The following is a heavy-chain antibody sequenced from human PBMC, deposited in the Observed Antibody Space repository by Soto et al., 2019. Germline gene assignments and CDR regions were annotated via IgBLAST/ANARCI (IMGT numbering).Heavy chain of an antibody. V-gene: IGHV3-23*01. Sequence: GGSLRLSCAASGFTFSSYAMSWVRQAPGKGLEWVSAISGSGGSTYYADSAKGRFTISRDNSKNTLYLQMNSLRAEDTAVYYCAKDPPYDFWSGYPTPQEDYYYYGMDVWGQGTTVTVSS. CDR1: GFTFSSYA. D-gene: IGHD3-3*01. CDR2: ISGSGGST. CDR3: AKDPPYDFWSGYPTPQEDYYYYGMDV. J-gene: IGHJ6*02.